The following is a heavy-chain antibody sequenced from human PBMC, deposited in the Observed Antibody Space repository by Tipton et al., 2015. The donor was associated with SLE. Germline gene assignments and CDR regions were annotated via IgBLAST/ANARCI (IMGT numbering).Heavy chain of an antibody. CDR1: GFTFSNYG. D-gene: IGHD4-17*01. V-gene: IGHV3-33*01. Sequence: SLRLSCAASGFTFSNYGMHWVRQAPGKGLEWVAIIWFDGSDQYYAAFVKGRFTIFRDNSKNTLYLQMNSLRPEDTAVYYCAREGNYDDFSLDYWGQGTLVTVSS. CDR3: AREGNYDDFSLDY. CDR2: IWFDGSDQ. J-gene: IGHJ4*02.